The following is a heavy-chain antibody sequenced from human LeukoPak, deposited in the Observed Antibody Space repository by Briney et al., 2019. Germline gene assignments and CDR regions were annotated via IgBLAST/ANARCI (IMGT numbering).Heavy chain of an antibody. J-gene: IGHJ4*02. Sequence: SETLSLTCTVSGGSISSYYWSWIRQPPGKGLEWIGYIYYSGSTNYNPSLKSRVTISVDTSKNQSSLKLSSVTAADTAVYYCARVSSYGYYFDYWGQGTLVTVSS. V-gene: IGHV4-59*01. D-gene: IGHD5-18*01. CDR2: IYYSGST. CDR1: GGSISSYY. CDR3: ARVSSYGYYFDY.